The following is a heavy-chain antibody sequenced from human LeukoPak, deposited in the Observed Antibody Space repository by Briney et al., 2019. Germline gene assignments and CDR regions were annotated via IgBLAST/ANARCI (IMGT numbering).Heavy chain of an antibody. CDR2: IYYSGST. CDR1: GGSISSYY. D-gene: IGHD3-22*01. J-gene: IGHJ4*02. V-gene: IGHV4-59*12. Sequence: SETLSLTCTVSGGSISSYYWSWIRQPPGKGLEWIGYIYYSGSTNYNPSLKSRVTISVDTSKNQFSLKLDSVTAADTAVYYCARGFYYDSSGYYLAYWGQGTLVTVSS. CDR3: ARGFYYDSSGYYLAY.